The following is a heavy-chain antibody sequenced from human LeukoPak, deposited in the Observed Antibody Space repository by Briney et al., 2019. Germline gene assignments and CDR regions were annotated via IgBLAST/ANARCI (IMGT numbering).Heavy chain of an antibody. Sequence: QTGGSLRLSCAASGFTFSSYGMHWVRQAPGKGLEWVAFIRYDGSNKYYADSVKGRFTISRDNSKNTLYLQMDSLRAEDTAVYYCAKAGIQLWSDYYMDVWGKGTTVTISS. J-gene: IGHJ6*03. CDR2: IRYDGSNK. CDR3: AKAGIQLWSDYYMDV. CDR1: GFTFSSYG. V-gene: IGHV3-30*02. D-gene: IGHD5-18*01.